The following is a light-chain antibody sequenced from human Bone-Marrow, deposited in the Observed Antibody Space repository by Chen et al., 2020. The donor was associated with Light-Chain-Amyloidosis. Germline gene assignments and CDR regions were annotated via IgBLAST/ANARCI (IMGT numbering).Light chain of an antibody. CDR2: RDT. V-gene: IGLV3-25*03. CDR3: QSADSSGTYEVI. CDR1: DLPTKY. J-gene: IGLJ2*01. Sequence: SYELTQPHSVSVSPGQTARITCSGDDLPTKYAYWYQQKPGQAPVLVIHRDTERPSGISERFSGSSSGTTATLTISGVQAEDEADYHCQSADSSGTYEVIFGGGTKLNVL.